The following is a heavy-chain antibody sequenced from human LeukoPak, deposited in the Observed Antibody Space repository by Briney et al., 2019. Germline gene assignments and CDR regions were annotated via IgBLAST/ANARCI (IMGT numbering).Heavy chain of an antibody. CDR3: AREKPGYSYGFGFDY. Sequence: ASVKVSCKASGYTFTSYDINWVRQATGQGLEWMGWISAYNGNTNYAQKLQGRVTMTTDTSTSTAYMELRSLRSDDTAVYYCAREKPGYSYGFGFDYWGQGTLVTVSS. D-gene: IGHD5-18*01. CDR1: GYTFTSYD. V-gene: IGHV1-18*01. J-gene: IGHJ4*02. CDR2: ISAYNGNT.